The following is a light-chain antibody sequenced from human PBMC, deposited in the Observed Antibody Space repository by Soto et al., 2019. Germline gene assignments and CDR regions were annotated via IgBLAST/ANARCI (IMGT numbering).Light chain of an antibody. CDR1: SSNIGSNY. J-gene: IGLJ3*02. CDR3: AAWDDSLSGPV. V-gene: IGLV1-47*01. CDR2: RNN. Sequence: QSVLTQPPSASGTPGQRVTISCSGSSSNIGSNYVYWYQQLPGTAPKLLIYRNNQRPSGVPDRFSGSKSGTSASLASSGIRSEDEADYYCAAWDDSLSGPVFGGGTQLAVL.